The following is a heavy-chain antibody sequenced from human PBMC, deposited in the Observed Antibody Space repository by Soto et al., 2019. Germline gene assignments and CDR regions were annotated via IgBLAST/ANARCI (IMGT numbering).Heavy chain of an antibody. D-gene: IGHD3-9*01. Sequence: ASVKVSCKASGYTFTSYDINWVRQATGQGFEWMGWMNPNSGNTGYAQKFQGRVTMTRNTSISTAYMELSSLRSEDTAVYYCARGNNVLRYFDWLRFDPWGQGTLVTVSS. J-gene: IGHJ5*02. CDR3: ARGNNVLRYFDWLRFDP. CDR1: GYTFTSYD. CDR2: MNPNSGNT. V-gene: IGHV1-8*01.